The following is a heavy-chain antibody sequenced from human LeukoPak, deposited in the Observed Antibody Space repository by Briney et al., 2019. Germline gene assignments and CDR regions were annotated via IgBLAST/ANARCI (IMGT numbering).Heavy chain of an antibody. D-gene: IGHD2-21*02. CDR1: GGSIRNYY. V-gene: IGHV4-59*08. CDR2: IYNSGST. J-gene: IGHJ4*02. CDR3: ERHYSPDFCADDCYTFDY. Sequence: SETLSLTCTVSGGSIRNYYWSWIRQPPGKGLEWIGYIYNSGSTNYNPSLKSRVTISADTSKNQFSLRLTSVTAADTGVYYCERHYSPDFCADDCYTFDYWGQGTLVTVSS.